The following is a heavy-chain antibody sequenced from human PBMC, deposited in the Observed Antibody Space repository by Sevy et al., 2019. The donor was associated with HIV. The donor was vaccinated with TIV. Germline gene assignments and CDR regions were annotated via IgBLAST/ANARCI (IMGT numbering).Heavy chain of an antibody. CDR1: GLTFTNYA. CDR3: AGGRYDSSGSFDAFDI. Sequence: GGSLRLSCAASGLTFTNYAMNWVRQAPGKGLEWVSTIFGARGVIYDADSLKGRFTISRDNSKNTLYLQMDSLRAEDTAVYYGAGGRYDSSGSFDAFDIWGQGTMVTVSS. J-gene: IGHJ3*02. V-gene: IGHV3-23*01. CDR2: IFGARGVI. D-gene: IGHD3-22*01.